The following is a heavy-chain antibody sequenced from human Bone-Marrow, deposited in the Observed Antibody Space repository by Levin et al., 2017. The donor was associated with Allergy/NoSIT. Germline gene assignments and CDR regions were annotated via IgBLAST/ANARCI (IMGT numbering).Heavy chain of an antibody. CDR1: GGSISSSSFY. D-gene: IGHD4-17*01. J-gene: IGHJ4*02. Sequence: PSETLSLTCTVSGGSISSSSFYWGWIRQPPGKGLEWIGSIYYSGSTYYNPSLKSRVTISVDTSKNQFSLKLSSVTAADTAVYYCASRPTDYGDGREFDYWGQGTLVTVSS. CDR3: ASRPTDYGDGREFDY. V-gene: IGHV4-39*07. CDR2: IYYSGST.